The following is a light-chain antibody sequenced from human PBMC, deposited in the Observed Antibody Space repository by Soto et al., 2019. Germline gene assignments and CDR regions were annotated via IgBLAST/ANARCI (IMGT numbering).Light chain of an antibody. V-gene: IGLV1-51*01. J-gene: IGLJ1*01. CDR1: SSNLAYNS. CDR3: GAWDDCLTVDV. Sequence: QSVLTQPPSVSAAPGQDATSSCSGSSSNLAYNSLSWYQQLPGTAPKLLIYDDNKRPSGIPARFSGSKSGSSATLGITGLETGDEADYYCGAWDDCLTVDVFGSGPKVTVL. CDR2: DDN.